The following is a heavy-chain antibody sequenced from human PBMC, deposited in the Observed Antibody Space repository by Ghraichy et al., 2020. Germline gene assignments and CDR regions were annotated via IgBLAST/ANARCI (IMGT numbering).Heavy chain of an antibody. CDR2: ISGGGSES. J-gene: IGHJ4*02. D-gene: IGHD6-19*01. CDR3: AKRSSYSAGWYFDS. Sequence: GGSLRLSCAASGFTFSSYSMTWVRQAPGKGLEWISSISGGGSESYCADSVRGRFTISRVDSKNTLYLQMNSLRAEDTAVYYCAKRSSYSAGWYFDSWAQGTHVTVSP. V-gene: IGHV3-23*01. CDR1: GFTFSSYS.